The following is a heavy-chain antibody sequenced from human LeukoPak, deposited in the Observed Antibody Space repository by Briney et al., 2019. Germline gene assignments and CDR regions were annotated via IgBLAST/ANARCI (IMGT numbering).Heavy chain of an antibody. Sequence: PSETLSPTCDVYGGSCDDYYCSWIRQPPGKGLEWIGEIHPSEGFYYNSSLVSRVTISIDPSKTHFSLRLASVTAADTAFYYCARGRDRSKTGDHWGQGSLVTVSS. CDR3: ARGRDRSKTGDH. CDR2: IHPSEGF. CDR1: GGSCDDYY. V-gene: IGHV4-34*01. J-gene: IGHJ4*02. D-gene: IGHD5-24*01.